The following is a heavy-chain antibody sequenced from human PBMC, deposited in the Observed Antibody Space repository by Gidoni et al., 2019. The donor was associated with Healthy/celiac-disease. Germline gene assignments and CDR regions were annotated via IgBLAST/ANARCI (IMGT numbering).Heavy chain of an antibody. CDR2: MNPNSGNT. CDR3: ARGYSMVRDSGGY. J-gene: IGHJ4*02. Sequence: QVQLAQSGAEVKKPGASVKVSCNASGYTFTSYDINWVRQATGQGLEWMGWMNPNSGNTGDAQKFQGRVTMTRNTSISTAYMELSSLRSEDTAVYYCARGYSMVRDSGGYWGQGTLVTVSS. D-gene: IGHD3-10*01. CDR1: GYTFTSYD. V-gene: IGHV1-8*01.